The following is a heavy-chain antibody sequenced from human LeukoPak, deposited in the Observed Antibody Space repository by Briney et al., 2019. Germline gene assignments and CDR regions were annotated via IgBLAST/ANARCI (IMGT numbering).Heavy chain of an antibody. V-gene: IGHV3-30-3*01. D-gene: IGHD6-19*01. J-gene: IGHJ4*02. CDR1: GFTFSSYA. CDR3: ARPAKSYSSGWYYFDY. Sequence: PGRSLRLSCAASGFTFSSYAMHWVRQAPGKGLEWVAVISYDGSNKYYADSVKGRFTISRENSKNTLYLQMNSLRAEDTAVYYCARPAKSYSSGWYYFDYWGQGTLVTVSS. CDR2: ISYDGSNK.